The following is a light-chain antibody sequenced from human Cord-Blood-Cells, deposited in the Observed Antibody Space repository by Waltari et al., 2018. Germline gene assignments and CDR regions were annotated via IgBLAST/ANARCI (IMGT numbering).Light chain of an antibody. V-gene: IGKV1-8*01. Sequence: AIRMTQSPSSFSASTGDRVTIPCRASQGISSYLAWYQQTPGKAPKLLIYAASTLQSGVPSRFSGSGSGTDFTLTISCLQSEDFATYYCQQYYSYPWTFGQGTKVEIK. J-gene: IGKJ1*01. CDR1: QGISSY. CDR3: QQYYSYPWT. CDR2: AAS.